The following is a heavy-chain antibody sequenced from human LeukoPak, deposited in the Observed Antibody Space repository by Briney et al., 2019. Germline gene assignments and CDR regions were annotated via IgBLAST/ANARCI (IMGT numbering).Heavy chain of an antibody. CDR2: IYYSGSA. CDR3: ARQGTTVTHFDY. J-gene: IGHJ4*02. CDR1: GGSISTYY. Sequence: PSETLSLTCTVSGGSISTYYWTWIRQPPGKGLEWIGYIYYSGSANYNPSLQSRVTISVDMSKNQFSLKLTSVTAADTAVYYCARQGTTVTHFDYWGQGTLVTVSS. V-gene: IGHV4-59*01. D-gene: IGHD4-11*01.